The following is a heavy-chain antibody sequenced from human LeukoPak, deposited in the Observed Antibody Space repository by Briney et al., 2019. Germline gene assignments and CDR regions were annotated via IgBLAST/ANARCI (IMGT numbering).Heavy chain of an antibody. CDR2: VYHSGST. CDR3: VRLGVVGIDQNWFDP. D-gene: IGHD2-2*01. J-gene: IGHJ5*02. V-gene: IGHV4-39*07. Sequence: SETLSLTCTVSGGAISSSDYYWGWVRQPPGKGLEWIGSVYHSGSTYYNPSLKSRVTISVDTSKNQFSLKLSSVTAADTAVYYCVRLGVVGIDQNWFDPWGRGTLVTVSS. CDR1: GGAISSSDYY.